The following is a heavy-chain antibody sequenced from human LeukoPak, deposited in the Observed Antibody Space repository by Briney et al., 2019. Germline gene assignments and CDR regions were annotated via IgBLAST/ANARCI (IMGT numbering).Heavy chain of an antibody. V-gene: IGHV4-59*01. CDR3: ARDSSGYRRGSFDY. J-gene: IGHJ4*02. D-gene: IGHD3-22*01. CDR2: IYYSGST. CDR1: GGSISSYY. Sequence: SETLSLTCTVSGGSISSYYWSWIRQPPGKGLEWIGYIYYSGSTNYNPSLKSRVTISVDTSNNQFSLKLSSVTAADTAVYYCARDSSGYRRGSFDYWGQGALVTVSS.